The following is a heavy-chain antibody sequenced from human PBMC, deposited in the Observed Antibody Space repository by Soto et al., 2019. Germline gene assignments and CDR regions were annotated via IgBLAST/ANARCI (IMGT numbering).Heavy chain of an antibody. CDR3: ATTRSGSYYLDAFDI. D-gene: IGHD3-22*01. CDR2: ISGGGQSI. Sequence: GGSLRLSCAASGFTFSDYTLSWVRQAPGKGLEWVSSISGGGQSIYYADSVQGRFTVSRDNSKNTVYLQMSSLRDEDTAAYYCATTRSGSYYLDAFDIWGQGTMVTVSS. CDR1: GFTFSDYT. V-gene: IGHV3-23*01. J-gene: IGHJ3*02.